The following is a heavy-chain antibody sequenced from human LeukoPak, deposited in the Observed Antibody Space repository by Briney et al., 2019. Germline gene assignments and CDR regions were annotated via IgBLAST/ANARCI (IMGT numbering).Heavy chain of an antibody. D-gene: IGHD3-9*01. Sequence: PSETLSLTCTVSGGSISSDYWSWIRQPPGKGLEWIGYISYSGSTNYNPSLKSRVTISIDTSKNQFSLKLRSMTAADTAIYYCARQGYDILTGYIDAFDIWGQGTMVTVSS. CDR2: ISYSGST. CDR1: GGSISSDY. J-gene: IGHJ3*02. V-gene: IGHV4-59*08. CDR3: ARQGYDILTGYIDAFDI.